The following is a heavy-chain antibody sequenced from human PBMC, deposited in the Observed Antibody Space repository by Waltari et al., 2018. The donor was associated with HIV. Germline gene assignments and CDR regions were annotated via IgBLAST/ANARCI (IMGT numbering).Heavy chain of an antibody. Sequence: QLQLQESGPGLVKPSETLSLPCTVSRGSIRSSRSSWGRIRQTPGKGLEWIGIIYYSGNSYYNASLKSRVTLSVDTAKNQFSLKLKSMTVADTAVYFCARGLGGMAAPFDYWGQGTLVTVSS. CDR2: IYYSGNS. D-gene: IGHD1-26*01. J-gene: IGHJ4*02. CDR3: ARGLGGMAAPFDY. V-gene: IGHV4-39*07. CDR1: RGSIRSSRSS.